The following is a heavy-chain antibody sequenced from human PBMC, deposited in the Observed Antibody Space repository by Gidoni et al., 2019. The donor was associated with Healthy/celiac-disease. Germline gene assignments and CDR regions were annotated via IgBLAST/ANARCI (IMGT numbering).Heavy chain of an antibody. CDR1: GGTFSSYT. D-gene: IGHD5-12*01. CDR3: ESREMATPKGTDY. Sequence: QVQLVQSGDAVKKPGSSVKVSCKASGGTFSSYTISWVRPATVQRLEWMVSIIPIIGIANYAQKFKGRVTMTADKSKSTAYRELSSLRSEDTAVYYCESREMATPKGTDYWGQGTLVTVSS. J-gene: IGHJ4*02. CDR2: IIPIIGIA. V-gene: IGHV1-69*02.